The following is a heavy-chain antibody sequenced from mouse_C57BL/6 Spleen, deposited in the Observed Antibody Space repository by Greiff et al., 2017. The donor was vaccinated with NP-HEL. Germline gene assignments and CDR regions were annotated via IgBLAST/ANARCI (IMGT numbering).Heavy chain of an antibody. J-gene: IGHJ2*01. CDR1: GYSITSGYY. CDR3: AREGHYGSSYYFDY. Sequence: DVHLVESGPGLVKPSQSLSLTCSVTGYSITSGYYWNWIRQFPGNKLEWMGYISYDGSNNYNPSLKNRISITRDTSKNQFFLKLNSVTTEDTATYYCAREGHYGSSYYFDYWGQGTTLTVSS. V-gene: IGHV3-6*01. CDR2: ISYDGSN. D-gene: IGHD1-1*01.